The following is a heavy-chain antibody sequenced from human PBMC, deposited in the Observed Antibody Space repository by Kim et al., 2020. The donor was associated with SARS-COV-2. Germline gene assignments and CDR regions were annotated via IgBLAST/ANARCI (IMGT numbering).Heavy chain of an antibody. CDR1: GFTFSSYS. V-gene: IGHV3-21*04. J-gene: IGHJ6*02. Sequence: GGSLRLSCAASGFTFSSYSMNWVRQAPGKGLEWVSSISSSSSYIYYADSVKGRFTISRDNAKNSLYLQMNSLRAEDTAVYYCARDITFHTEVGRGTGYYGMDVWGQGTTVTVSS. CDR2: ISSSSSYI. D-gene: IGHD1-20*01. CDR3: ARDITFHTEVGRGTGYYGMDV.